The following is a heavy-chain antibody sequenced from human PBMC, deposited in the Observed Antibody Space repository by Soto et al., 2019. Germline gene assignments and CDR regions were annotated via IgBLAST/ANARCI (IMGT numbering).Heavy chain of an antibody. CDR1: GVPINNFY. V-gene: IGHV4-59*01. CDR2: IYSSGST. CDR3: AIDLNLAVAGSLINWRGP. J-gene: IGHJ5*02. D-gene: IGHD3-16*01. Sequence: SETMSLTCSVSGVPINNFYWSWIRQSPGRGLEWIGYIYSSGSTNYNPSLKSRVTMSLDASKNQLSLKWTSVTAADTAVYYCAIDLNLAVAGSLINWRGPWGQGTMVTVSA.